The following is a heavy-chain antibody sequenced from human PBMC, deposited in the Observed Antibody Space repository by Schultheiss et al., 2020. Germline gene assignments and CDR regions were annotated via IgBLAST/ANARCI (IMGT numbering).Heavy chain of an antibody. Sequence: GGSLRLSCAASGFTFSSYWMHWVRQAPGKGLVWVSRINSDGSSTSYADSVKGRFTISRDNAKNTLYLQMNSLRAEDTAVYYCASVKWEPGFDPWGQGTLVTVYS. CDR2: INSDGSST. V-gene: IGHV3-74*01. CDR1: GFTFSSYW. D-gene: IGHD1-26*01. CDR3: ASVKWEPGFDP. J-gene: IGHJ5*02.